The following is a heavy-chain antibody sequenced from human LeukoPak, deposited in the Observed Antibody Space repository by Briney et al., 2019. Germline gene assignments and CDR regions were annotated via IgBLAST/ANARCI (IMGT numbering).Heavy chain of an antibody. CDR3: ATNVVVVAATGVLDV. V-gene: IGHV3-53*05. Sequence: GGSLRLSCATSVTVRSNYMSWVRQAPGKGLEWVSVIFSGGSTSYADSVKGRFTISRDNSKNTVYLQIDGLRTEDTGVYYCATNVVVVAATGVLDVWGQGTMVTVSS. J-gene: IGHJ3*01. D-gene: IGHD2-15*01. CDR2: IFSGGST. CDR1: VTVRSNY.